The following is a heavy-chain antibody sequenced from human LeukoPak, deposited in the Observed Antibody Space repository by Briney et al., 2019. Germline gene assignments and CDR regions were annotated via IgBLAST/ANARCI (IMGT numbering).Heavy chain of an antibody. D-gene: IGHD3-22*01. V-gene: IGHV4-34*01. CDR3: ARGDTAMVYDSSGYYGMDV. CDR1: GGSFSGYY. CDR2: INHSGST. J-gene: IGHJ6*02. Sequence: PSETLSLTCAVSGGSFSGYYWSWIRQPPGKGMEWIGEINHSGSTNYNPSLKSRVTISVDTSKNQFSLKLSSVTAADTAVYYCARGDTAMVYDSSGYYGMDVWGQGTTVTVSS.